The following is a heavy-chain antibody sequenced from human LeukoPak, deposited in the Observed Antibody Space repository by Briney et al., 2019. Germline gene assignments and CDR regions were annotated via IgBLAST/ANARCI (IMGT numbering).Heavy chain of an antibody. CDR2: INHSGST. V-gene: IGHV4-34*01. D-gene: IGHD3-3*01. J-gene: IGHJ4*02. CDR1: GGSISSYY. Sequence: SETLSLTCTVSGGSISSYYWSWIRQPPGKGLEWIGEINHSGSTNYNPSLKSRVTISVDTSKNQFSLKLSSVTAADTAVYYCARAERITIFGVVTFLKWGQGTLVTVSS. CDR3: ARAERITIFGVVTFLK.